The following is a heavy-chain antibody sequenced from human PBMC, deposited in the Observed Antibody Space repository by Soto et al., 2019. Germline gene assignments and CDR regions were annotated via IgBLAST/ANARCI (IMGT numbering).Heavy chain of an antibody. D-gene: IGHD4-17*01. CDR2: TSEDGSQK. Sequence: HPGGSLRLSYVTSGFTFSHYWMSWVRQAPGKGLEWVATTSEDGSQKYYVDSVRGRFTISRDNAKNSLYLQMNSLRAEDTAVYYCASLTVSWGQGT. CDR1: GFTFSHYW. J-gene: IGHJ5*02. V-gene: IGHV3-7*02. CDR3: ASLTVS.